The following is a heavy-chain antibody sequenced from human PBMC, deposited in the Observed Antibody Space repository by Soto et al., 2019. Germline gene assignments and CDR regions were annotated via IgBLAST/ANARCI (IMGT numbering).Heavy chain of an antibody. Sequence: SETLSLTCAVSGGSISSGGYSWSWIRQPPGKGLEWIGYIYHSGSTYYNPSLKSRVTISVDTSKNQFSLKLSSVTAADTAVYYCARARTGTSPSRYCSGGSCYTKRTRFWDYWGQGTLVTVSS. D-gene: IGHD2-15*01. CDR2: IYHSGST. CDR1: GGSISSGGYS. V-gene: IGHV4-30-2*05. J-gene: IGHJ4*02. CDR3: ARARTGTSPSRYCSGGSCYTKRTRFWDY.